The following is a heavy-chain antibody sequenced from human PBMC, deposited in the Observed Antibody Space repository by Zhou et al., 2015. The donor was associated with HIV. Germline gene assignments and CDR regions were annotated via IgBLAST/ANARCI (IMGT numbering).Heavy chain of an antibody. J-gene: IGHJ4*02. CDR2: IIPILGIA. CDR3: AREKVGSRVSGDY. V-gene: IGHV1-69*08. D-gene: IGHD1-26*01. Sequence: QVQLVQSGAEVKKPGSSVKVSCKASGGTFSSYTISWVRQAPGQGLEWMGRIIPILGIANYAQKFQGRVTITADKSTSTAYMELSSLRSEDTAVYYCAREKVGSRVSGDYWGQGTLVTVSS. CDR1: GGTFSSYT.